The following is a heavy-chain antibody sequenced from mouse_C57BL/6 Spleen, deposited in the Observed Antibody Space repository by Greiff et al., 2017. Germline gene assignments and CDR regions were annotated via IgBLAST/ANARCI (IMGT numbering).Heavy chain of an antibody. J-gene: IGHJ4*01. V-gene: IGHV1-52*01. Sequence: VQLQQPGAELVRPGSSVKLSCKASGYTFTSYWMHWVKQRPIQGLEWIGNIDPSDSETPYNQKFKDKATLTVDKSSSTAYMQLSSLTSEDSAVYYCARGIYYYGSSYAMDYWGQGTSVTVAS. CDR2: IDPSDSET. CDR3: ARGIYYYGSSYAMDY. CDR1: GYTFTSYW. D-gene: IGHD1-1*01.